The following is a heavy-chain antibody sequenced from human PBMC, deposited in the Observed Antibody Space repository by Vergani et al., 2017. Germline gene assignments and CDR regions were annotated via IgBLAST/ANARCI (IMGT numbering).Heavy chain of an antibody. Sequence: QVQLQESGPGLVKPSETLSLTCAVSGYSISSGDYWGWIRQPPGKGLEWIGSIYHSGSTYYNPSLKSRVTISVDTSKNQFSLKLSSVTAADTAVYYCARLATRSSGWEGVNAFDCCRQGTMVIVSS. J-gene: IGHJ3*01. V-gene: IGHV4-38-2*01. CDR1: GYSISSGDY. CDR3: ARLATRSSGWEGVNAFDC. CDR2: IYHSGST. D-gene: IGHD6-19*01.